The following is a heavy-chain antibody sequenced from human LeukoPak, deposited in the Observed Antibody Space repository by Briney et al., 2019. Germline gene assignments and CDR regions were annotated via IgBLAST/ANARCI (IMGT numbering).Heavy chain of an antibody. Sequence: GGSLRLSCAASGFTFSSYAMSWVRQAPGKGLEWVAVMSYEGGTQHYADSVKGRFIISRDNPRNTLYLQMNILRTEDTAVYYCAKEGTPQVSTWYDLWGQGTQVIVSS. J-gene: IGHJ5*02. CDR1: GFTFSSYA. CDR3: AKEGTPQVSTWYDL. CDR2: MSYEGGTQ. V-gene: IGHV3-30*18. D-gene: IGHD3-10*01.